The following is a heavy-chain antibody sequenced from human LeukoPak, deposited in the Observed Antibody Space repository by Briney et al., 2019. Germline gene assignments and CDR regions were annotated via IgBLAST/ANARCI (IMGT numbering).Heavy chain of an antibody. CDR2: VHHNRGT. V-gene: IGHV4-38-2*02. D-gene: IGHD6-13*01. CDR1: GSSISSGYY. J-gene: IGHJ4*02. Sequence: SETLSLTCSVSGSSISSGYYWGWIRQPPGKGLEWIGTVHHNRGTYYNPSLKSRASISVDTSRNQFSLKLSSVTDADTAVYYCASDENNISWFFFWGQGALVTVSS. CDR3: ASDENNISWFFF.